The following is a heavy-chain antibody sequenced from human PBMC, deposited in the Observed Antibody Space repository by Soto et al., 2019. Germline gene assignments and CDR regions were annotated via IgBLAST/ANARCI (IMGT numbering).Heavy chain of an antibody. V-gene: IGHV3-23*01. Sequence: GGSLRLSCAASGFTFSSYVMSWVRQAPGKGLEWVSAISGSGGSTYYADSVKGRFTISRDNSKNPLYLQMNSLRAEDTAVYCCATLEVVVAARFDYWGQGTLVTVS. D-gene: IGHD2-15*01. CDR2: ISGSGGST. J-gene: IGHJ4*02. CDR1: GFTFSSYV. CDR3: ATLEVVVAARFDY.